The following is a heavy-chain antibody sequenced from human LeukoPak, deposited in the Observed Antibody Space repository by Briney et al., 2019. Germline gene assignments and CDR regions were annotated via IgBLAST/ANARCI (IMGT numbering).Heavy chain of an antibody. CDR1: GGSISSGGYY. J-gene: IGHJ4*02. CDR2: IYYSGST. Sequence: SSETLSLTCTVSGGSISSGGYYWSWIRQHPGRGLEWIGYIYYSGSTYYNPSLKSRVTISADTSKNQFSLTLSSVTAADTAVYYCARALSAAGNFDYWGQGTLVTVSS. CDR3: ARALSAAGNFDY. D-gene: IGHD6-13*01. V-gene: IGHV4-31*03.